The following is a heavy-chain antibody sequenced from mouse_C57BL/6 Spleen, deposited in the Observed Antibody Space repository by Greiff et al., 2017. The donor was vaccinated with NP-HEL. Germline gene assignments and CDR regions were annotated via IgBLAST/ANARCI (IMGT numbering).Heavy chain of an antibody. CDR2: IDPETGGT. D-gene: IGHD1-1*01. CDR1: GYTFTDYE. V-gene: IGHV1-15*01. CDR3: TRIWHYGSSYDAMDY. Sequence: QVQLQQSGAELVRPGASVTLSCKASGYTFTDYEMHWVKQTPVHGLEWIGAIDPETGGTAYNQKFKGKAILTADKSSSPAYMELRSLTSEDSAVYYCTRIWHYGSSYDAMDYWGQGTSVTVSS. J-gene: IGHJ4*01.